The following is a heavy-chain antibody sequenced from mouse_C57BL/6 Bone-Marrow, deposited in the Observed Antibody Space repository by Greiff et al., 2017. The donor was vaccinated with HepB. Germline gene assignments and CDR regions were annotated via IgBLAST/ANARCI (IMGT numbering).Heavy chain of an antibody. V-gene: IGHV5-4*01. Sequence: EVQVVESGGGLVKPGGSLKLSCAASGFTFSSYAMSWVRQTPEKRLEWVATISDGGSYTYYPDNVKGRFTISRDNAKNNLYLQMSHLKSEDTAMYYCARGYDGYSSDYWGQGTTLTVSS. D-gene: IGHD2-3*01. CDR3: ARGYDGYSSDY. CDR2: ISDGGSYT. CDR1: GFTFSSYA. J-gene: IGHJ2*01.